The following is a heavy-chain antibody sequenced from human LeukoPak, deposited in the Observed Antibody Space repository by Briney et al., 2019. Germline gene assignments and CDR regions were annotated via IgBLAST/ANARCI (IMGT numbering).Heavy chain of an antibody. D-gene: IGHD6-19*01. J-gene: IGHJ6*03. CDR2: ISSSSRYI. CDR1: GFTFSSYS. Sequence: PGGSLRLSCAASGFTFSSYSMNWVRQAPGKGLEWVSSISSSSRYIYYADSVKGRFTISRDNAKSSLYLQMNSLRAEDTAVYSCAREGPGVAGTVGYYYYYMDVWGKGTTVTVSS. CDR3: AREGPGVAGTVGYYYYYMDV. V-gene: IGHV3-21*01.